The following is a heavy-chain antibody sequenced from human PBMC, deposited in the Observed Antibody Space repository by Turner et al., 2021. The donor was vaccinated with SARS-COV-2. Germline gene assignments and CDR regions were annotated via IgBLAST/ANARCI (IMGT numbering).Heavy chain of an antibody. J-gene: IGHJ2*01. CDR1: GGSISSSSYY. Sequence: QLQLQEPGPGLVKPSETLSLTCTVSGGSISSSSYYWGWIRQPPGKGLEWIGSIYYSGSTYYNPSLKSRVTISVDTSKNQVSLKLSSVTAADTAAYYCARETADSGSYQDWYFDLWGRGTLVTVSS. V-gene: IGHV4-39*02. CDR3: ARETADSGSYQDWYFDL. D-gene: IGHD1-26*01. CDR2: IYYSGST.